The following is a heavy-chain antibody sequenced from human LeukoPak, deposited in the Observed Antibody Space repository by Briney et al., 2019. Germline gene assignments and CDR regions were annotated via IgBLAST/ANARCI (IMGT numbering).Heavy chain of an antibody. CDR2: IYYSGST. D-gene: IGHD3-9*01. Sequence: KPSETLSLTCTVSGGSISSYYWSWIRQPPGKGLEWIGYIYYSGSTNYNPSLKSRVTISVDTSKNQFSLKLSSVTAADTAVYYCARHEADYDILTGQVSDYCFDYWGQGTLVTVSS. V-gene: IGHV4-59*08. J-gene: IGHJ4*02. CDR3: ARHEADYDILTGQVSDYCFDY. CDR1: GGSISSYY.